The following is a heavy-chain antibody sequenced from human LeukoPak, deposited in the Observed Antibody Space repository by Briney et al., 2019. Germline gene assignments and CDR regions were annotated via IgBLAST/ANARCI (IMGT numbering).Heavy chain of an antibody. V-gene: IGHV3-21*01. CDR1: GFTFSSYS. CDR3: AITIFGVVQPIPYY. J-gene: IGHJ4*02. CDR2: ISSSSSYI. D-gene: IGHD3-3*01. Sequence: GGSLRLSCAASGFTFSSYSMNWVRQAPGKGLEWVSSISSSSSYIYYADSLKGRFTISRDNAKNSLYLQMNSLRAEDAAVYYCAITIFGVVQPIPYYWGQGTLVTVSS.